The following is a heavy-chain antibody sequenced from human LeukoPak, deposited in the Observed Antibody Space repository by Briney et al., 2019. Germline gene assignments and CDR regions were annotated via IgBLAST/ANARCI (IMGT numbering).Heavy chain of an antibody. D-gene: IGHD6-13*01. CDR2: IYYSGST. CDR1: GGSISSSSYY. CDR3: ARDAAAAAGSVWFDP. J-gene: IGHJ5*02. Sequence: PSETLSLTCTVSGGSISSSSYYWGWIRQPPGKGLEWIGSIYYSGSTYYNPSLKSRVTISVDTSNTQFSLKLSSVTAADTAVYYCARDAAAAAGSVWFDPWGQGTLVTVSS. V-gene: IGHV4-39*07.